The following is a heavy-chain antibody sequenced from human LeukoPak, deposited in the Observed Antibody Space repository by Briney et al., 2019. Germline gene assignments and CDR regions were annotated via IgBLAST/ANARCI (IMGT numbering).Heavy chain of an antibody. CDR3: ARDNGAGQWLVRWFDP. V-gene: IGHV4-39*07. D-gene: IGHD6-19*01. J-gene: IGHJ5*02. CDR1: GGSISSSSYY. Sequence: SETLSLTCTVSGGSISSSSYYWGWIRQPPGKGLEWIGSIYYSGSTYYNPSLKSRVTISVDTSKNQFSLKLSSVTAADTAVYYCARDNGAGQWLVRWFDPGGQGTLVTVSS. CDR2: IYYSGST.